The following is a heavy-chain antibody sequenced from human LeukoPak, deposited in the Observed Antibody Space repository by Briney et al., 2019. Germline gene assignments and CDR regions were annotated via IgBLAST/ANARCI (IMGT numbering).Heavy chain of an antibody. Sequence: PSETLSLTCTVSGGSISSYYWSWIRQPPGKGLEWIGYIYYSGSTNYNPSLKSRVNISVDTSKNQFSLKLSSVTAADTAVYYCASYSSSWYGGYFDYWGQGTLVTVSS. V-gene: IGHV4-59*01. CDR2: IYYSGST. CDR3: ASYSSSWYGGYFDY. J-gene: IGHJ4*02. D-gene: IGHD6-13*01. CDR1: GGSISSYY.